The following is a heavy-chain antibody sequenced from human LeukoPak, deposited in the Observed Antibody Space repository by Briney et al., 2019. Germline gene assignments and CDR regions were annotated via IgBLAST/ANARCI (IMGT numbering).Heavy chain of an antibody. Sequence: SETLSLTCTVSGASLARDMYHWGWVRQSPGKGLEWLGTIYYDGSTFYSPSFKSRVTISINASKKQLSLNLASVTAADTAVYYCARRSLVPAAIRNDYWGQGTLVTVSS. D-gene: IGHD2-2*02. CDR1: GASLARDMYH. CDR2: IYYDGST. CDR3: ARRSLVPAAIRNDY. J-gene: IGHJ4*02. V-gene: IGHV4-39*01.